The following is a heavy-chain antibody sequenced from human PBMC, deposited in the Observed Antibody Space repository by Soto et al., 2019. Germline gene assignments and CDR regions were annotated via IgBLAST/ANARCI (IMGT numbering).Heavy chain of an antibody. CDR1: GFTFSSYG. CDR3: ARDRSMVRDNKRYYYYGMDV. Sequence: QVQLVESGGGVVQPGRSLRLSCAASGFTFSSYGMHWVRQAPGKGLEWVAVIWYDGSNKYYADSVKGRFTISRDNSKNTLYLQMNSLRAEDTAVYYCARDRSMVRDNKRYYYYGMDVWGQGTTVTVSS. J-gene: IGHJ6*02. D-gene: IGHD3-10*01. V-gene: IGHV3-33*01. CDR2: IWYDGSNK.